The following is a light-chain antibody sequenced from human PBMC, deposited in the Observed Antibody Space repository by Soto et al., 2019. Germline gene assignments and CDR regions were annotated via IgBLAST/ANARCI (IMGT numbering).Light chain of an antibody. CDR1: LTIYRY. J-gene: IGKJ1*01. V-gene: IGKV1-27*01. CDR3: QKYNSAPRT. Sequence: DIQLTQSPSSLSASAGDRVNITCRASLTIYRYLAWYQQKPGKVPELLIFDASTLQTGVPSRFSGSGSGTEFTLSISSLQPEDVATYYCQKYNSAPRTFGPGTKVEIK. CDR2: DAS.